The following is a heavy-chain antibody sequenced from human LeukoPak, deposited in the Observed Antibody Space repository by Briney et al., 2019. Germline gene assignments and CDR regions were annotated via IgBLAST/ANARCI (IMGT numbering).Heavy chain of an antibody. CDR2: IYYSGST. V-gene: IGHV4-59*08. CDR3: ARLSGYHGFGELSQNWFDP. CDR1: GGSISSYY. D-gene: IGHD3-10*01. Sequence: SETLSLTCTVSGGSISSYYWSWIRQPPGKGLEWIGYIYYSGSTNYNPSLKSRVTISVDTSKNQFSLKLSSVTAADTAVYYCARLSGYHGFGELSQNWFDPWGQGTLVTVSS. J-gene: IGHJ5*02.